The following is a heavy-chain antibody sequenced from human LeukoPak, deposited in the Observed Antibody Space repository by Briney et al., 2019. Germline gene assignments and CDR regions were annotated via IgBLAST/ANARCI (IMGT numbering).Heavy chain of an antibody. J-gene: IGHJ4*02. CDR1: EFTFSSYS. V-gene: IGHV3-48*02. D-gene: IGHD5-12*01. CDR3: ASPHSGYG. CDR2: ITGSCSCI. Sequence: PGGSLRLSCAASEFTFSSYSMNWVRQAPGKGLQWVSYITGSCSCIHYADSVKGRFTISRDNAKNTLYLQMNSLRDEDTAVYYCASPHSGYGWGQGTLVTVSS.